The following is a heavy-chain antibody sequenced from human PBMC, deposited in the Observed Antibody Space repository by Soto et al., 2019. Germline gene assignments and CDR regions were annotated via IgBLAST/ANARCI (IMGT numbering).Heavy chain of an antibody. V-gene: IGHV3-21*01. CDR1: GFTFSSYS. D-gene: IGHD3-10*01. CDR3: ARGIVDLLWFGDEGWFDP. CDR2: ISSSSSYI. Sequence: EVQLVESGGGLVKPGGSLRLSCAASGFTFSSYSMNWVRKAPGKGLEWVSSISSSSSYIYYADSVKGRFTISRDNAKNSLYLQMNSLRAEDTAVYYCARGIVDLLWFGDEGWFDPWGQGTLVTVSS. J-gene: IGHJ5*02.